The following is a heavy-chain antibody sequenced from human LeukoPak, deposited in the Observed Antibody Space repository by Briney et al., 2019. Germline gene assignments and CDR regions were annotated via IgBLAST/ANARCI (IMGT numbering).Heavy chain of an antibody. V-gene: IGHV4-34*01. D-gene: IGHD6-6*01. Sequence: SETLSLTCAVYGGSFSGYYWSWIRQPPGKGLEWIGEINHSGSTNYNPSLKSRVTISVDTSKDQFSLKLSSVTAADTALYYCARGRGAARTFDYWGQGTLVTVSS. CDR1: GGSFSGYY. CDR2: INHSGST. J-gene: IGHJ4*02. CDR3: ARGRGAARTFDY.